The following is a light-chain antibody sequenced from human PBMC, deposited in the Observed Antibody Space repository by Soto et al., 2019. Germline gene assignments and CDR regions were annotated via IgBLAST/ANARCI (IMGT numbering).Light chain of an antibody. J-gene: IGKJ1*01. CDR2: GAS. CDR1: QSVSGSY. CDR3: QHYNNWPPWT. V-gene: IGKV3-20*01. Sequence: EIVLTQSPGTLSLSPGERATLSCRASQSVSGSYLAWYQQKPGQAPRLLIYGASSRATGIPDRFSGSGSGTDFTLTISRLEPEDFAIYYCQHYNNWPPWTFGQGTKVDIK.